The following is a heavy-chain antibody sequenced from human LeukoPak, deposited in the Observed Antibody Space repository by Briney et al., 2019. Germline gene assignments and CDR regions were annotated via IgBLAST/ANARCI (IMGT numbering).Heavy chain of an antibody. CDR2: ISSTSGST. J-gene: IGHJ1*01. V-gene: IGHV3-23*01. Sequence: GGSLRLSCAASGFTFSNYAMSWVRQAPERGLEWVSTISSTSGSTYYIDSVKGRFTISRDNSKYTLYLQMNSLRAEDTAMYYCAKDDDWGRFNHWGQGTLVTVSS. D-gene: IGHD3-16*01. CDR1: GFTFSNYA. CDR3: AKDDDWGRFNH.